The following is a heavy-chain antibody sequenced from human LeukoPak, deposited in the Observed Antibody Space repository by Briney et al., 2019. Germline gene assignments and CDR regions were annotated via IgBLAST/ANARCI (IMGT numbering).Heavy chain of an antibody. CDR1: GGSICSGSYY. D-gene: IGHD3-22*01. Sequence: PSETLSLTCTVSGGSICSGSYYWSWIRQPAGKGLEWIGRIYTSGSTNYNPSLKSRVTISVDTSKNQCSLKLSSVTAADTAVYYCARATYCYDSSGYYYPNYYYYYMDVWGKGTTVTVSS. J-gene: IGHJ6*03. V-gene: IGHV4-61*02. CDR2: IYTSGST. CDR3: ARATYCYDSSGYYYPNYYYYYMDV.